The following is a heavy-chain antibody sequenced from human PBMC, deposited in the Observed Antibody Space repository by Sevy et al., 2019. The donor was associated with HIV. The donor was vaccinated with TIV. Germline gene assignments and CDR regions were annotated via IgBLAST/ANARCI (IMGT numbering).Heavy chain of an antibody. J-gene: IGHJ4*02. D-gene: IGHD5-18*01. CDR3: TTDVGGYNYGYSFDY. CDR2: IKSKTDGGTT. Sequence: GGSLRLSCAASGFTFSNAWMNWVRQAPGKGLEWVGRIKSKTDGGTTDYAAPVKGRFTISRDVSKNTLYLQMNSLKTEDTAVYYGTTDVGGYNYGYSFDYWGQGTLVTVSS. V-gene: IGHV3-15*07. CDR1: GFTFSNAW.